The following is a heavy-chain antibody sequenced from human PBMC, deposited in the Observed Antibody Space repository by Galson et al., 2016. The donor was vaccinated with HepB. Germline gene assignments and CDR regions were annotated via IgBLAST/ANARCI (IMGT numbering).Heavy chain of an antibody. J-gene: IGHJ4*02. Sequence: SLRLSCAVSGFTFSTYSMNWVRQAPAKGLEWVSAISGSGNDRYYADSVKGRFTISRDNSKNTLYLQMNNVTVDDTAVYFCAKDGNGEQRPYYFDCWGQGIRVTVSS. CDR2: ISGSGNDR. D-gene: IGHD1/OR15-1a*01. CDR3: AKDGNGEQRPYYFDC. V-gene: IGHV3-23*01. CDR1: GFTFSTYS.